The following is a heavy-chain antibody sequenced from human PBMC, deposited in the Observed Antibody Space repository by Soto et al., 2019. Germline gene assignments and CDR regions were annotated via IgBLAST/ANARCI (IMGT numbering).Heavy chain of an antibody. D-gene: IGHD6-6*01. CDR2: IYYSGST. J-gene: IGHJ5*02. CDR3: ASGTGEQLYNWFDP. Sequence: PSGSMELTCAVSGGSISSSSYYWGWIRQPPGKGLEWIGSIYYSGSTYYNPSLKSRVTISVDTSKNQFSLKLSSVAAADTAVYYCASGTGEQLYNWFDPWGQGTLVTGSS. V-gene: IGHV4-39*01. CDR1: GGSISSSSYY.